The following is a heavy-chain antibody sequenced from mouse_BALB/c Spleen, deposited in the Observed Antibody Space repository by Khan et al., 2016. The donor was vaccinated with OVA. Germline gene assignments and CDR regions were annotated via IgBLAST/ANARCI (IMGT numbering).Heavy chain of an antibody. Sequence: VQLQQSGAELARPGASVKMSCKASGYTFTSYTMHWVKQRPGQGLEWIGYINPSSGYTNYNQKFKDKATLTADKSSSTAYMQLSSLTSEDSAVYYGARIYYDYDGYYAMDYWGQGTSVTVSS. D-gene: IGHD2-4*01. CDR3: ARIYYDYDGYYAMDY. CDR2: INPSSGYT. J-gene: IGHJ4*01. CDR1: GYTFTSYT. V-gene: IGHV1-4*01.